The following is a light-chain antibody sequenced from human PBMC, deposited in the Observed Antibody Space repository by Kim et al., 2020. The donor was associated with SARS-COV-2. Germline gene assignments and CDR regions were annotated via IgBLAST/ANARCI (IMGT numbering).Light chain of an antibody. V-gene: IGLV2-11*01. CDR2: DVS. J-gene: IGLJ1*01. CDR1: SNDVGGYNY. CDR3: CSYAGSYTYV. Sequence: QSALTQPRSVSGSPGQSVTISCTGTSNDVGGYNYVSWYQQHPGKAPKLMIYDVSKRPSGVPDRFSGSKSGNTASLTISGLQAEDEADYYCCSYAGSYTYVFATGTKVTVL.